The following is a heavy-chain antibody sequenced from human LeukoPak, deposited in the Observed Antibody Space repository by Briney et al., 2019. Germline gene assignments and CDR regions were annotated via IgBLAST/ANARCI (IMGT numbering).Heavy chain of an antibody. CDR2: INSDGSST. CDR3: ARDPFYSGYIDNFDY. D-gene: IGHD5-12*01. V-gene: IGHV3-74*01. Sequence: GSLRLSCAASGFTFSSYWMHWVRQAPGKGLVWVSRINSDGSSTSYADSVKGRFTISRDNAKNTLYLQMNSLRAEDTAVYYCARDPFYSGYIDNFDYWGQGTLVTVSS. CDR1: GFTFSSYW. J-gene: IGHJ4*02.